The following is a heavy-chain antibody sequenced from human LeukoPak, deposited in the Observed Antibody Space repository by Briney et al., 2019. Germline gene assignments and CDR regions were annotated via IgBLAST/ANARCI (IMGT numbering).Heavy chain of an antibody. CDR1: GGSISSSSYY. D-gene: IGHD3-10*01. Sequence: PSETLSLTCTVSGGSISSSSYYWGWIRQPPGKVLVRNGSIYYSRSTYYTTSLKCRVTISVDTSKNQFSLKLSSVTAADTAVYYCARQFAGSTASGYFDYWGQGTLVTVSS. CDR3: ARQFAGSTASGYFDY. J-gene: IGHJ4*02. V-gene: IGHV4-39*01. CDR2: IYYSRST.